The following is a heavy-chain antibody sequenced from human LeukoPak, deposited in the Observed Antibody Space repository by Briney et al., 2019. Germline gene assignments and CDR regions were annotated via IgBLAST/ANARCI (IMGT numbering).Heavy chain of an antibody. CDR2: ISHDGSNK. CDR3: AKGIVGSGWLTLDY. Sequence: LSLTCTVSGVSITTGSHYWGWVRQAPGKGLEWVAVISHDGSNKYYADSVKGRFTISRDNSKNTLYLQMNSLRAEDTAVYYCAKGIVGSGWLTLDYWGQGTLVTASS. J-gene: IGHJ4*02. V-gene: IGHV3-30*18. CDR1: GVSITTGSHY. D-gene: IGHD6-19*01.